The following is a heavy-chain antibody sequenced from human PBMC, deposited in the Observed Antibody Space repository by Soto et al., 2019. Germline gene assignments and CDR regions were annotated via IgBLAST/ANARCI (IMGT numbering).Heavy chain of an antibody. V-gene: IGHV4-4*02. Sequence: SETLSLTCTVSGDTISSTRWWSWVRLSPGKGLEWIGYIYHSGSTYYNPSLKSRVTISVDTSKNQLSLNLSSVTAVDTAVYYCARCPFRHYDTGCYWFDPWGQGTPVTVSS. CDR3: ARCPFRHYDTGCYWFDP. CDR2: IYHSGST. CDR1: GDTISSTRW. D-gene: IGHD3-22*01. J-gene: IGHJ5*02.